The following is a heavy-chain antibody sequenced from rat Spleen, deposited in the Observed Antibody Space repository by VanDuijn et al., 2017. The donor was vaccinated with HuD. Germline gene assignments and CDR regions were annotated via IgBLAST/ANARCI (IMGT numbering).Heavy chain of an antibody. V-gene: IGHV5-29*01. J-gene: IGHJ2*01. Sequence: EVQLVESDGGLVQPGRSLKLSCAASGFTFSDYYMAWVRQAPTKGLEWVATISYDGSSTYYRDSVKGRFTISRDNAKSTLYLQMDSLRSEDTATYYCAKSTDYWGQGVMVTVSS. CDR2: ISYDGSST. CDR1: GFTFSDYY. D-gene: IGHD1-2*01. CDR3: AKSTDY.